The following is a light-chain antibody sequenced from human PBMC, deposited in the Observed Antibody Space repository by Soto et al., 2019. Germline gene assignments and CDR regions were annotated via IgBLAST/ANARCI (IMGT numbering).Light chain of an antibody. CDR1: QSVSSSY. CDR3: QQYGSSYT. CDR2: GAS. Sequence: EIVLTQSPGTLSLSPGERATLSCRASQSVSSSYLAWYQQKPGQAPRLLIYGASSRATGIPDRFSGSGSGTDFTLTISRLEPEDFAVYYCQQYGSSYTLGQGTKLEIK. V-gene: IGKV3-20*01. J-gene: IGKJ2*01.